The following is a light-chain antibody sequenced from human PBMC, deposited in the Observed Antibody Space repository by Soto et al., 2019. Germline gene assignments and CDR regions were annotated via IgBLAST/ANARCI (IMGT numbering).Light chain of an antibody. CDR3: QQYTTSSWT. V-gene: IGKV3-20*01. J-gene: IGKJ1*01. CDR1: QSVGSSY. Sequence: EVVLTHSPGALSLSPVERATLXFRXSQSVGSSYLAWYQQKPGQAPRVLIYGTSSRATGIPDRFSGSGSGTDFTLTISRLEPEDFAVYYCQQYTTSSWTFGQGTKVDIK. CDR2: GTS.